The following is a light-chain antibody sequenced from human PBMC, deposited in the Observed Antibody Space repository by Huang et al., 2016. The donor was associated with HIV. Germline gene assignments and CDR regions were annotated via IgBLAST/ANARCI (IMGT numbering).Light chain of an antibody. Sequence: DIQMTQSPSSLSASVGDRVTITCRARQSISHDLKWYQQKPGKAPKLLIYAASSLQSGVPSRFSGSGSGTDFTLTISSLQPEDFATYYCQQSYSTPITFGQGTRLEIK. CDR1: QSISHD. J-gene: IGKJ5*01. CDR3: QQSYSTPIT. V-gene: IGKV1-39*01. CDR2: AAS.